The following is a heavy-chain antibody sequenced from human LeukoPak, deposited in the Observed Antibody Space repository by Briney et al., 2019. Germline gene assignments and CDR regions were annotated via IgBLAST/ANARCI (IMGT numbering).Heavy chain of an antibody. CDR2: IYHSGST. J-gene: IGHJ4*02. D-gene: IGHD4-17*01. Sequence: SETLSLTCTVSGYSISSGYYWGWIRQPPGKGLEWIGSIYHSGSTYYNPSLKSRVTISVDTSKNQFSLKLSSVTAADTAVYYCARGGGDGDYEGAGDYWGQGTLVTVSS. CDR3: ARGGGDGDYEGAGDY. CDR1: GYSISSGYY. V-gene: IGHV4-38-2*02.